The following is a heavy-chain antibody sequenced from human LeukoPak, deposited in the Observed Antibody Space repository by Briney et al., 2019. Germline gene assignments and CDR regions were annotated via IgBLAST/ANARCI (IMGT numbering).Heavy chain of an antibody. Sequence: SETLSLTCTVSGGSISSYYWSWIRQPPGKGLEWIGTIYYSGSTYYNPSLKSRVTISVDTSQNQFSLKLNSVTAADTAVYYCARQSKWELRWYYFDFWGQGTLVTVSS. CDR1: GGSISSYY. J-gene: IGHJ4*02. D-gene: IGHD1-26*01. CDR3: ARQSKWELRWYYFDF. V-gene: IGHV4-59*04. CDR2: IYYSGST.